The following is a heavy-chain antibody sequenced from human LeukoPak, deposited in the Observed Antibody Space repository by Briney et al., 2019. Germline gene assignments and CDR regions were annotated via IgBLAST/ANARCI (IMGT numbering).Heavy chain of an antibody. V-gene: IGHV4-4*02. CDR1: GGSISSSNW. CDR2: IYHSGST. J-gene: IGHJ4*02. Sequence: SETLSLTCAVSGGSISSSNWWSWVRQPPGKGLEWIGEIYHSGSTNYNPSLKSRVTISVDTSKKQFSLKLSSVTAADTAVYYCVTYYFDSSDPKKNYWGQGTLVTVSS. CDR3: VTYYFDSSDPKKNY. D-gene: IGHD3-22*01.